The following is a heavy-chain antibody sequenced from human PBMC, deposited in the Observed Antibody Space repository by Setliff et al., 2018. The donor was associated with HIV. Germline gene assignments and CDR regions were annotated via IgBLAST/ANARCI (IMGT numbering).Heavy chain of an antibody. D-gene: IGHD6-19*01. Sequence: PGGSLRLSCAASGLTFSRHWMHWVRQAPGKGLVWVSRVNNDGSSTTYADSVRGRFTISRDNSKNTLYLQMNSLRAEDTAVYYCARCFLSSGWLSPFDYWGQGTLVTVSS. CDR3: ARCFLSSGWLSPFDY. CDR2: VNNDGSST. J-gene: IGHJ4*02. V-gene: IGHV3-74*01. CDR1: GLTFSRHW.